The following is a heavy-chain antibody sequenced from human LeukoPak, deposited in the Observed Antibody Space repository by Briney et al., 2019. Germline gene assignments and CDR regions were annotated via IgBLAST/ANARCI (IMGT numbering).Heavy chain of an antibody. D-gene: IGHD6-13*01. CDR2: ISGRGGLT. J-gene: IGHJ4*02. CDR1: GFTFNNYG. Sequence: QPGGSLRLSCAASGFTFNNYGMTWVRQAAGKGLEWVSGISGRGGLTYYADSVKGRFTISRDNSKNTLFLQVNCLRAEDTAVYYCAKAGDSNWCVDFWGQGTLVTVSS. CDR3: AKAGDSNWCVDF. V-gene: IGHV3-23*01.